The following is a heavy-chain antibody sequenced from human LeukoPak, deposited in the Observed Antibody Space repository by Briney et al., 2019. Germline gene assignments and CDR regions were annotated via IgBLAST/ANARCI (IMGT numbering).Heavy chain of an antibody. CDR1: GFTFSSYS. V-gene: IGHV3-21*01. CDR3: ARDRGTTGLFDY. Sequence: GESLKISCAASGFTFSSYSMNWVRQAPGKGLEWVSSISSSSSYIYYADSVKGRFTISRDNAKNSLYLQMNSLRAEDTAVYYCARDRGTTGLFDYWGQGTLVTVSS. J-gene: IGHJ4*02. CDR2: ISSSSSYI. D-gene: IGHD1-1*01.